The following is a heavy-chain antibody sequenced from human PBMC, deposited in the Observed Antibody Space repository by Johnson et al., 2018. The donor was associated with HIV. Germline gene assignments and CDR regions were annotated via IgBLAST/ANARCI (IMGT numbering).Heavy chain of an antibody. D-gene: IGHD3-3*01. V-gene: IGHV3-49*05. CDR1: GFTFSDYY. Sequence: VQLVESGGGLVKPGGSLRLSCAASGFTFSDYYMTWIRQAPGKGLEWVSFIRSKAYGGTREYAASVKGRFTISRDDSKNIVYLQMNSLKTEDTGVYYCTRGGITIFGVVDAFDIWGQGTMITVSS. CDR2: IRSKAYGGTR. CDR3: TRGGITIFGVVDAFDI. J-gene: IGHJ3*02.